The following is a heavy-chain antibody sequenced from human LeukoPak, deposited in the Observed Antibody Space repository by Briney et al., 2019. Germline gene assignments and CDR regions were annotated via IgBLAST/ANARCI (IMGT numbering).Heavy chain of an antibody. CDR3: AKCGGGLYRTYNWFDP. CDR2: IWYDGSNK. D-gene: IGHD4-23*01. CDR1: GFTFSSYG. Sequence: PGGSLRLSCAASGFTFSSYGMHWIRQAPGKGLEWVAVIWYDGSNKFYTDSVKGRFTISRDNSKNTLYLQMDSLRAEDTAVYYCAKCGGGLYRTYNWFDPWGQGTLVTVSS. J-gene: IGHJ5*02. V-gene: IGHV3-33*06.